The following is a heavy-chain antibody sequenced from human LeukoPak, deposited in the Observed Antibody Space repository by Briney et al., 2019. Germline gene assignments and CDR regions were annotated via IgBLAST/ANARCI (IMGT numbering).Heavy chain of an antibody. CDR3: ARGYWRSTSCYGAAFDI. CDR2: INHSGST. V-gene: IGHV4-34*01. J-gene: IGHJ3*02. D-gene: IGHD2-2*01. CDR1: GGSFSGYS. Sequence: SETLSLTCAVNGGSFSGYSWSWIRQPPGKGLEWIGEINHSGSTKYNPSLKSRVTISVDTSKKQLSLELSSMTAADTAVYYCARGYWRSTSCYGAAFDIWGQGTMVTVSS.